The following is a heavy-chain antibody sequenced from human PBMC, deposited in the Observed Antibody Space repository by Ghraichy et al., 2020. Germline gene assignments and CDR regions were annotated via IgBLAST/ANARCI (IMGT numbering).Heavy chain of an antibody. Sequence: GESLNISCKGSGYSFTSYWIGWVRQMPGKGLEWVGRIDPSDSYTHYSPSFQDHVTISCDKSISTAYLQWSSLKASDTAMYYCARLGVTMLQGPHDYWGQGTLVTVSS. J-gene: IGHJ4*02. D-gene: IGHD3-10*01. CDR3: ARLGVTMLQGPHDY. V-gene: IGHV5-10-1*01. CDR1: GYSFTSYW. CDR2: IDPSDSYT.